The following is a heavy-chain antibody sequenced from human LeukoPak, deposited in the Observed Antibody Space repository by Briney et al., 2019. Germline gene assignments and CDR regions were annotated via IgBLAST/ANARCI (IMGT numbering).Heavy chain of an antibody. CDR1: GFTFSSYD. V-gene: IGHV3-13*01. J-gene: IGHJ4*02. CDR2: IGTAGDT. D-gene: IGHD2-2*01. Sequence: GGSLRLSCAASGFTFSSYDMHWVRQATGKGLEWVSAIGTAGDTYYPGSVKGRFTISRENAKNSLYLQMNSLRAGDTAVYYCARGSGQSIVVVPAATPFDYWGQGTLVTVSS. CDR3: ARGSGQSIVVVPAATPFDY.